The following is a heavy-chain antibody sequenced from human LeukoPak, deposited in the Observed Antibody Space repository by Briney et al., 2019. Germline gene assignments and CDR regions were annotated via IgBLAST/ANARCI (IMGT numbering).Heavy chain of an antibody. V-gene: IGHV4-4*07. CDR3: ARILSTSYFDL. J-gene: IGHJ2*01. CDR2: IYTSGST. CDR1: GGSISSYY. D-gene: IGHD2-8*02. Sequence: PSETLSLTCTVSGGSISSYYWSWLRQPAGKGLEYIGRIYTSGSTSYTPSLKSRVTISLDKPKNQFSLKLSSVTAADTAVYYCARILSTSYFDLWGRGTLVTVSS.